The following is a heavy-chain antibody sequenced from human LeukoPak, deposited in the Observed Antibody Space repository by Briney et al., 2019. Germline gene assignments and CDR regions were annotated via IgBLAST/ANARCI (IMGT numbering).Heavy chain of an antibody. CDR1: GYTFTGYD. J-gene: IGHJ4*02. Sequence: ASVRVSCKASGYTFTGYDINWVRQATGQGLEWMGWMNPYTGDTGHAQKLQGRVTMTRTPSIATAYMELSGLRSEDTAVYYCTRGSLSGSSRDYWGQGTLVTVSS. CDR3: TRGSLSGSSRDY. D-gene: IGHD1-26*01. CDR2: MNPYTGDT. V-gene: IGHV1-8*01.